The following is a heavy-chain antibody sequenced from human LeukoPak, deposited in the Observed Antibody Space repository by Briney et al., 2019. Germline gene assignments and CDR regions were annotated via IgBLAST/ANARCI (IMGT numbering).Heavy chain of an antibody. D-gene: IGHD5-12*01. CDR3: AKDSTSLRVRYFDS. CDR1: GFTFSSYD. Sequence: QAGGSLRLSCAASGFTFSSYDMHWVRQAPGKGLEWVAFIQYDRSNKYYADSVKGRFTIPRDNSKNTLYLQMNSLRADDTAVYYCAKDSTSLRVRYFDSWGQGNLVTVSS. CDR2: IQYDRSNK. J-gene: IGHJ4*02. V-gene: IGHV3-30*02.